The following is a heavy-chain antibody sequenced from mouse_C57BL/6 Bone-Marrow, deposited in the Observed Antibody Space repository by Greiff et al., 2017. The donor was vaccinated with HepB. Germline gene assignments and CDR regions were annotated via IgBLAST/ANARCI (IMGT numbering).Heavy chain of an antibody. CDR2: IYPGDGDT. J-gene: IGHJ3*01. CDR3: AKNYYGSSYDWFAY. V-gene: IGHV1-82*01. Sequence: QVQLQQSGPELVKPGASVKISCKASGYAFSSSWMNWVKQRPGKGLEWIGRIYPGDGDTNYNGKFKGKGTLTADNSSSTAYMQLSSLTSEDSAVYFCAKNYYGSSYDWFAYWGQGTLVTVSA. CDR1: GYAFSSSW. D-gene: IGHD1-1*01.